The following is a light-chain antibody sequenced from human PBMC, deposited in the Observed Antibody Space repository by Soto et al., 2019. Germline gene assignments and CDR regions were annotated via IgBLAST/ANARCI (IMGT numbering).Light chain of an antibody. CDR3: QQYGTSRGA. V-gene: IGKV3D-20*01. Sequence: EIVMTQSPATLSVSPGESATLSCRASQSISSNYLAWYQQKPGLAPRLLIYDASSRATGIPDGFSGSGSGTDFTLTISRLEPEDFAVYFCQQYGTSRGAFGQGTKVDIK. J-gene: IGKJ1*01. CDR2: DAS. CDR1: QSISSNY.